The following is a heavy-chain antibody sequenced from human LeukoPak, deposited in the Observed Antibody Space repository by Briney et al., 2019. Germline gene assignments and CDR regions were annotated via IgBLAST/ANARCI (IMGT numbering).Heavy chain of an antibody. Sequence: ASVKVSCKASGYTFTSYDINWVRQAPGKGLEWVSAISGSGGSTYYADSVKGRFTISRDNSENTLYLQMNSLRAEDTAVYYCAKSREYYYDSSAKYWGQGTLVTVSS. CDR1: GYTFTSYD. CDR3: AKSREYYYDSSAKY. CDR2: ISGSGGST. V-gene: IGHV3-23*01. J-gene: IGHJ4*02. D-gene: IGHD3-22*01.